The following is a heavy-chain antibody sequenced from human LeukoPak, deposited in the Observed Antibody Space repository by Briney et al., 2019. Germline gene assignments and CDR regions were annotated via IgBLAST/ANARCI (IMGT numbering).Heavy chain of an antibody. Sequence: GGSLRLSCAASGFTFSSYSMNWVRQAPGKGLEWVSSISSSSSYIYYADSVKGRFTISRDNAKNSLYLQMNSLRAEDTAVYYCARVSWGPADVWGSYRDLDYWGQGTRVTVSS. CDR1: GFTFSSYS. V-gene: IGHV3-21*01. D-gene: IGHD3-16*02. CDR3: ARVSWGPADVWGSYRDLDY. CDR2: ISSSSSYI. J-gene: IGHJ4*02.